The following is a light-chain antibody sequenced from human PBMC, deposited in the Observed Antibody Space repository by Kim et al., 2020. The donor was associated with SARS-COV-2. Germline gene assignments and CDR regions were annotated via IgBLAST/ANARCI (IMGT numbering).Light chain of an antibody. J-gene: IGLJ2*01. CDR3: SSYTSSSTLL. Sequence: GQSVNNDSTETSSSVGHYNRVSWYQQPPGTAPILIIYEVSDRPSGVPHRFSGSMSGNTTSLTISWLQTEDEADYYCSSYTSSSTLLFGGGTKVTVL. CDR1: SSSVGHYNR. V-gene: IGLV2-18*02. CDR2: EVS.